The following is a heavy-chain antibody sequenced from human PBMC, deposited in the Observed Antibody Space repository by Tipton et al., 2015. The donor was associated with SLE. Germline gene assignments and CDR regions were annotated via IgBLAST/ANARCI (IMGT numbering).Heavy chain of an antibody. V-gene: IGHV4-61*02. CDR2: LSTTGST. J-gene: IGHJ4*02. Sequence: TLSLTCTVSGGSISSGSYFWTWIRQPAGKGLEWIGRLSTTGSTDYNPSLKSRVSFSIDTSKHQFSLKLNSVTAADTAVYYCARRHYSRPFDSWGQGTLVTVSS. CDR1: GGSISSGSYF. CDR3: ARRHYSRPFDS. D-gene: IGHD6-13*01.